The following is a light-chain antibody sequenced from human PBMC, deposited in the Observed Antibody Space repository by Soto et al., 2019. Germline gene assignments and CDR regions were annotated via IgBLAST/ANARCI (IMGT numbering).Light chain of an antibody. Sequence: EIVMTQSPATLSVSTGERAILSCRVSQSVSSNLAWYQQKPGQAPRLLIYGASTRATGIPARFSGSGSGTEFTLTISSLQSEDFAVYYCQQYNNWPYTFGQGTKLEIK. V-gene: IGKV3-15*01. CDR3: QQYNNWPYT. CDR1: QSVSSN. CDR2: GAS. J-gene: IGKJ2*01.